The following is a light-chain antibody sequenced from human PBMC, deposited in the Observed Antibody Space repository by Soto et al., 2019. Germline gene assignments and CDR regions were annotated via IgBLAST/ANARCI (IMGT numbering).Light chain of an antibody. V-gene: IGLV2-14*03. Sequence: ALTQPASVSGSPGQSITVSCTGTSSDVGGYNYVAWYQHHPGKAPKLMIYDVTNRPSGVSNRFSGSKSGNTASLTISGLQAEDEADYYCSSYTSSSAVVFGGGTKLTVL. J-gene: IGLJ2*01. CDR2: DVT. CDR1: SSDVGGYNY. CDR3: SSYTSSSAVV.